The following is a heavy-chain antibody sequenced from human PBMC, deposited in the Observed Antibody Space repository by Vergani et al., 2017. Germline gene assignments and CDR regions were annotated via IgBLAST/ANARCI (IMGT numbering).Heavy chain of an antibody. V-gene: IGHV5-51*03. D-gene: IGHD3-22*01. CDR1: EYSFGNYW. CDR3: ARLYGRDSSGSKYFDY. CDR2: IHPADSDT. J-gene: IGHJ4*02. Sequence: EVELVQSGPEMRKPGESLKISCKGSEYSFGNYWIGWLRQMPGKGLEWMGIIHPADSDTRYSPSFQGQVTISVDKSISTAYLQRSSLRASDSAMYYCARLYGRDSSGSKYFDYWGQGTLVTVSS.